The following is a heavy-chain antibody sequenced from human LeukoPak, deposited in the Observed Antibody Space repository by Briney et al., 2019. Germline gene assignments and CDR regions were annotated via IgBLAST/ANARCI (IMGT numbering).Heavy chain of an antibody. D-gene: IGHD1-26*01. V-gene: IGHV4-59*01. J-gene: IGHJ5*02. CDR2: IYYSGST. CDR1: GGSISSYY. Sequence: SETLSLTCIVSGGSISSYYWSWIRQPPGKGLEWIGYIYYSGSTNYNPSLKSRVTMSVDASKNQFSLKLSSVTAADTALYYCARGHRIVGPWGQGTLVTVSS. CDR3: ARGHRIVGP.